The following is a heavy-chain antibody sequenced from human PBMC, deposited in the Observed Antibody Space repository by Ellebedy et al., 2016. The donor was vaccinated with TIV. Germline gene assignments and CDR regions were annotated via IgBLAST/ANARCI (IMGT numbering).Heavy chain of an antibody. CDR1: GGSISSYY. Sequence: SETLSLTCTVSGGSISSYYWSWIRQPPGKGLEWIGYIYYSGSTNYNPSLKSRVTISVDTSKNQFSLKLSSVTAADTAVYYCARAGALYSGYDSLPRSYWYFDLWGRGTLVTVSS. CDR3: ARAGALYSGYDSLPRSYWYFDL. CDR2: IYYSGST. V-gene: IGHV4-59*12. J-gene: IGHJ2*01. D-gene: IGHD5-12*01.